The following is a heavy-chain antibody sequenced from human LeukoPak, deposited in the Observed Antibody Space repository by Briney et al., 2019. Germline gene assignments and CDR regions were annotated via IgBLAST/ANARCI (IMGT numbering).Heavy chain of an antibody. CDR1: GYSVSSGYY. Sequence: SETLSLTCVVSGYSVSSGYYWGWIRPSPGKGLEWIASVYHTGTTYYNPSLKSRASISVNMSKNHVSLRLTSVTAADTAMYYCTRDEYGAADWGQGILVTVSS. CDR3: TRDEYGAAD. J-gene: IGHJ4*02. V-gene: IGHV4-38-2*02. CDR2: VYHTGTT. D-gene: IGHD4-17*01.